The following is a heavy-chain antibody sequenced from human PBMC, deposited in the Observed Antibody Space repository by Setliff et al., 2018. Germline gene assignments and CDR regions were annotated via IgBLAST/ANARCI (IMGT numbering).Heavy chain of an antibody. CDR3: ARGGAFSYGYPLHH. J-gene: IGHJ5*02. V-gene: IGHV3-74*01. D-gene: IGHD5-18*01. CDR1: GFTFSNYW. Sequence: GGSLRLSCAASGFTFSNYWMHWVRQAPGKGLVWVSRINSDGTSTSYADSVKDRFFISRDNSKNTLFLQMGSLRGEDKAVYYCARGGAFSYGYPLHHWGQGTLVTVSS. CDR2: INSDGTST.